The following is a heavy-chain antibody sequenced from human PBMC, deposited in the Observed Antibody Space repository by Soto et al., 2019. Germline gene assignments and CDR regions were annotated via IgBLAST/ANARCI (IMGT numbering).Heavy chain of an antibody. CDR3: TKEKSVINSGYDAFDI. CDR2: ISISGGTI. J-gene: IGHJ3*02. CDR1: GFTVSSYE. V-gene: IGHV3-48*03. D-gene: IGHD5-12*01. Sequence: EVQLVESGGGLVQPGGSLRLSCAASGFTVSSYEMDWVRQAPGKGLELVAYISISGGTIYYGDSVEGRFTISRDNADNSLYLQMNSLRAEDTAVYYCTKEKSVINSGYDAFDIWGRGTVVTVSS.